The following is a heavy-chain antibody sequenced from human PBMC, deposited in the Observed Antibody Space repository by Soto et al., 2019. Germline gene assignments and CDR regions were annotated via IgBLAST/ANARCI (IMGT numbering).Heavy chain of an antibody. J-gene: IGHJ4*02. CDR1: GFTFSSYS. V-gene: IGHV3-23*01. Sequence: EVQLLESGGGLVQPAGSLRLSCAASGFTFSSYSMTWVRQAPGKGLEWVSDISGGGDNTYYADSVKGRFTISRDNSKSTLYLQLNSLRAEDTALYYCAKRERWPASGPYWGQGTLVTVSS. CDR3: AKRERWPASGPY. CDR2: ISGGGDNT. D-gene: IGHD1-1*01.